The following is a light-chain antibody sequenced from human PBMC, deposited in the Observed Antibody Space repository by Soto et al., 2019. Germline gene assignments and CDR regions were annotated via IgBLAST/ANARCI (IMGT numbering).Light chain of an antibody. CDR1: QSVSSSY. CDR3: QQDYNLPLFT. V-gene: IGKV3D-7*01. J-gene: IGKJ2*01. CDR2: GAS. Sequence: PGERVTLSCRASQSVSSSYLTWYQQQPGQAPRLLIYGASTRATGIPARFSGTGSGTDFILTITSLQPEDFAVYFCQQDYNLPLFTFGQGTKLEIK.